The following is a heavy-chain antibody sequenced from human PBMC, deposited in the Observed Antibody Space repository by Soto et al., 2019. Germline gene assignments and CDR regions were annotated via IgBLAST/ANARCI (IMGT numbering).Heavy chain of an antibody. J-gene: IGHJ5*02. D-gene: IGHD6-19*01. CDR2: IYWDDDK. CDR1: GFSLSTSGVG. V-gene: IGHV2-5*02. Sequence: QITLKESGPTLVKPTQTLTLTCTFSGFSLSTSGVGVGWIRQPPGKALEWLALIYWDDDKRYSPSLKSRLTITNDTSKNQVVLTMTNMDPVDTATYYCAHRAVAGNFFWFDPWGQGTLVTVSS. CDR3: AHRAVAGNFFWFDP.